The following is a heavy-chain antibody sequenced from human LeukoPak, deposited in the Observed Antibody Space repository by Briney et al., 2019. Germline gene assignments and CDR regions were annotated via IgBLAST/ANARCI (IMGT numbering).Heavy chain of an antibody. D-gene: IGHD1-26*01. CDR3: SGSYLYYYYYYMHV. CDR2: MYYSGST. Sequence: SETLSLTCTLSGGSISSYYWSWIRQPPGKGLEWIGFMYYSGSTNYNPSLKSRVTISVDTSKNQFSLKLSSVTAADTAVYYCSGSYLYYYYYYMHVWGKGTTVTISS. J-gene: IGHJ6*03. CDR1: GGSISSYY. V-gene: IGHV4-59*01.